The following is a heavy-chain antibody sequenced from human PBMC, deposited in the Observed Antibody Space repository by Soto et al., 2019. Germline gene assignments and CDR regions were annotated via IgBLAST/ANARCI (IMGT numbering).Heavy chain of an antibody. J-gene: IGHJ4*02. V-gene: IGHV3-21*01. CDR3: ASMQGLVGGSFRY. CDR2: ISSSSSYI. D-gene: IGHD2-15*01. CDR1: GFTFSSYS. Sequence: PGGSLRLSCAASGFTFSSYSMNWVRQAPGKGLEWVSSISSSSSYIYYADSVKGRFTISRDNAKNSLYLQMNSLRAEDTAVYYCASMQGLVGGSFRYWGQGTLVTVSS.